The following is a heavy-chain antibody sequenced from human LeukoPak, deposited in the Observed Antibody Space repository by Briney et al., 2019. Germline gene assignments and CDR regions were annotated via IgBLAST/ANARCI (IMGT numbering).Heavy chain of an antibody. V-gene: IGHV3-7*01. Sequence: PGRSLRLSCAASGFTFSNYWMTWVRQAPGKGLEWVAHINQDGSEEHYMDSAKARFTISRDNAKNSLSLQMNSLRAEDTAVYYCVRDGGVSGYDLLDYWGQGTLVTVSS. D-gene: IGHD5-12*01. J-gene: IGHJ4*02. CDR2: INQDGSEE. CDR1: GFTFSNYW. CDR3: VRDGGVSGYDLLDY.